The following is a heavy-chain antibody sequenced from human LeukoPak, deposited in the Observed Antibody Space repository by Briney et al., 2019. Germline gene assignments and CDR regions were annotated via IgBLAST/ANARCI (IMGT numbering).Heavy chain of an antibody. CDR3: ARTYYYASSGYYFGY. Sequence: GRSLRLSCAASGFTFSSYGMHWVRQAPGKGLEWVAVIWYDGSNKYYADSVKCRVTISRDNSKNTMYLQMTSLRAEDTAVYYCARTYYYASSGYYFGYWGQGPLVTVSS. CDR1: GFTFSSYG. V-gene: IGHV3-33*01. J-gene: IGHJ4*02. CDR2: IWYDGSNK. D-gene: IGHD3-22*01.